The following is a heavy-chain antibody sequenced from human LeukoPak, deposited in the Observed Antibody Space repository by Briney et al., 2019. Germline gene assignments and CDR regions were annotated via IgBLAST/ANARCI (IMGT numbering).Heavy chain of an antibody. CDR1: GFTFSSYA. Sequence: GGSLRLSCAASGFTFSSYAMSWVRQAPGKGLEWVSAISGSGGGTYYADSVKGRFTISRDNSKNTLYLQMNSLRAEDTAVYYCAKDDYDILTRYSNHYYYGMDVWGQGTTVTVSS. D-gene: IGHD3-9*01. CDR3: AKDDYDILTRYSNHYYYGMDV. J-gene: IGHJ6*02. V-gene: IGHV3-23*01. CDR2: ISGSGGGT.